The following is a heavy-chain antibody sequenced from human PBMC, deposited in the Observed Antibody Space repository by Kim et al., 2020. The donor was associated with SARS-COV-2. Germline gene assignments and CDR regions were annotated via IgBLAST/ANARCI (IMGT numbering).Heavy chain of an antibody. CDR3: ARAHRWGLRAALEAVDY. CDR2: IYYSGST. V-gene: IGHV4-31*03. J-gene: IGHJ4*02. Sequence: SETLSLTCTVSGGSISSGGYYWSWIRQHPGKGLEWIGYIYYSGSTYYNPSLKSRVTISVDTSKNQFSLKLSSVTAADTAVYYCARAHRWGLRAALEAVDYWGQGTLVTVSS. CDR1: GGSISSGGYY. D-gene: IGHD2-21*01.